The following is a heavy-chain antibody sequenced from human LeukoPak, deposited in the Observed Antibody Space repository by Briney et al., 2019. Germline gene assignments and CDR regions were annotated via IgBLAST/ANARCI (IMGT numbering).Heavy chain of an antibody. J-gene: IGHJ4*02. V-gene: IGHV1-2*02. CDR1: GYTFTGYY. CDR3: ARDRGLRAYYFDY. D-gene: IGHD3-10*01. CDR2: INPNSGGT. Sequence: ASVKVSCKASGYTFTGYYMHWVRQAPGQGLEWMGWINPNSGGTDYGQKFQGRVTMTRDTSISTAYMELSRLRSDDTAVYYCARDRGLRAYYFDYWGQGTLVTVSS.